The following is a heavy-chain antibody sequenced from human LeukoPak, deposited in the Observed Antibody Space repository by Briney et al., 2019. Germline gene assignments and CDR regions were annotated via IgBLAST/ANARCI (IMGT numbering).Heavy chain of an antibody. CDR3: GTRSAFDI. Sequence: GGSLRLSCAASGFTFSNSYMSWVRQAPGKGLEWVGRIKRKSDGETTDYAAPVKGRFTISRDDSKNTLYVQMDSLKSEDTAVYYCGTRSAFDIWGQGTMVTVSS. CDR1: GFTFSNSY. J-gene: IGHJ3*02. D-gene: IGHD1-7*01. CDR2: IKRKSDGETT. V-gene: IGHV3-15*01.